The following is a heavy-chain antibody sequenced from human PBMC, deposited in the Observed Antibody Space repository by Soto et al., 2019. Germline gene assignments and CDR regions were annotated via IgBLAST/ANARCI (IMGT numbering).Heavy chain of an antibody. D-gene: IGHD1-20*01. Sequence: GASVKVSCKASGYTFTSYGISWVRQAPGQGLEWMGWISAYNGNTNYAQKLQGRVTMTTDTSTSTAYMELRSLRSDDTAVYYCARDGYNWNDPYYFDYWGQGTLVTAPQ. CDR2: ISAYNGNT. CDR1: GYTFTSYG. J-gene: IGHJ4*02. V-gene: IGHV1-18*04. CDR3: ARDGYNWNDPYYFDY.